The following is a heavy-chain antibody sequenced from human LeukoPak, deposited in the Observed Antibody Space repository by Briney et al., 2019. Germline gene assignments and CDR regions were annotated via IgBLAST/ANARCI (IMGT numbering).Heavy chain of an antibody. V-gene: IGHV1-2*02. J-gene: IGHJ4*02. D-gene: IGHD1-26*01. CDR2: INPNSGDT. Sequence: GASVKVSCKASGYTFTGYFMRWVRQAPGQGLEWMGWINPNSGDTNYAQKFQGRVTMTRDTSISTAYMELSRLRSDDTAVYYCARYRGSYSGDYWGQGTLVTVSS. CDR1: GYTFTGYF. CDR3: ARYRGSYSGDY.